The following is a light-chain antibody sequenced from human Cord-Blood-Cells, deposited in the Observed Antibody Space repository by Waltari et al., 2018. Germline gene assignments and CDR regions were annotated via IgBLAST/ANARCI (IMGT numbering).Light chain of an antibody. CDR2: EVS. Sequence: QSALTQPASVSGSPGQSITTSCTGTSSDVGSYTLVSWYQQHPGKAPKLMIYEVSKRPSGVSNRFSGSKSGNTASLTISGLQAEDEADYYCCSYAGSSTVVFGGGTKLTVL. CDR3: CSYAGSSTVV. J-gene: IGLJ2*01. CDR1: SSDVGSYTL. V-gene: IGLV2-23*02.